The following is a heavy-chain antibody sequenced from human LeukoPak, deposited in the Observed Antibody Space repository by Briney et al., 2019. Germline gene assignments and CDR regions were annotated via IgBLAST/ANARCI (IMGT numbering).Heavy chain of an antibody. CDR2: IYYSGST. CDR3: ARGLQATVTRGFDY. Sequence: PSETLSLTCTVSGGSNSSYYWSWIRQPPGKGLEWIGYIYYSGSTNYNPSLKSRVTISVDTSKNQFSRKLSSVTAADTAVYYCARGLQATVTRGFDYWGQGTLVTVSS. J-gene: IGHJ4*02. CDR1: GGSNSSYY. V-gene: IGHV4-59*01. D-gene: IGHD4-11*01.